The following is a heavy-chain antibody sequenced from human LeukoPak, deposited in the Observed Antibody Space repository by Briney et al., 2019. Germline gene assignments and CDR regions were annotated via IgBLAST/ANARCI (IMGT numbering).Heavy chain of an antibody. CDR1: GYTFTSYG. Sequence: ASVKVSCKASGYTFTSYGISWVRQAPGQGLEWMGWISAYNGNTNYAQKLQGRVTMTTDTSTSTVYMELRSLRSDDTAVYYCARDPNYYYDSSGYDYFDYRGQGTLVTVSS. V-gene: IGHV1-18*01. J-gene: IGHJ4*02. CDR2: ISAYNGNT. D-gene: IGHD3-22*01. CDR3: ARDPNYYYDSSGYDYFDY.